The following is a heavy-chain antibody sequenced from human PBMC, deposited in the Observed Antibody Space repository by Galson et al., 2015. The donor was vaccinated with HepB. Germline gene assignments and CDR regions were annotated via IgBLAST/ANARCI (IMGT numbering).Heavy chain of an antibody. CDR3: ARDTSDAFDI. Sequence: SVKVSCKASGYTFSTYFMHWVRQAPGQGLEWMGIINPSGGTTRFAQKFQGRVTMTRDTSTSTVYMELSSLRSEDTAVYYCARDTSDAFDIWGQGTMVTVPS. J-gene: IGHJ3*02. CDR1: GYTFSTYF. CDR2: INPSGGTT. V-gene: IGHV1-46*03.